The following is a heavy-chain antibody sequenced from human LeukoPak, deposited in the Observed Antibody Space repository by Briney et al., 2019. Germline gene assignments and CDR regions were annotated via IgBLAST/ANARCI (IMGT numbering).Heavy chain of an antibody. Sequence: AGGSLRLSCAASGFTFSIYSMSWVRQTPGKGLEWVSSITSRDGTTYYTDSVKGRFTISRDNSENPLYLQMNSLRAEDTAIYDCVRDRPNYYDSSGHYYRRNGDHWGQGTLVTVSS. J-gene: IGHJ5*02. V-gene: IGHV3-23*01. CDR2: ITSRDGTT. D-gene: IGHD3-22*01. CDR1: GFTFSIYS. CDR3: VRDRPNYYDSSGHYYRRNGDH.